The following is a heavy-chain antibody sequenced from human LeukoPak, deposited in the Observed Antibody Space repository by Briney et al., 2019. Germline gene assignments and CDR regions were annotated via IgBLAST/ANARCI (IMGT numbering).Heavy chain of an antibody. J-gene: IGHJ6*03. CDR1: GYSFTSYW. V-gene: IGHV5-51*01. Sequence: GESLKISCKGSGYSFTSYWIGWVRQMPGKGLEWMGIIYPGDSDTRYSPSFQGQVTISADKSISTAYLQWSSLKASDTAMYHCARHGDFWSGYHYTPFYYYMDVWGKGTTVTVSS. CDR3: ARHGDFWSGYHYTPFYYYMDV. D-gene: IGHD3-3*01. CDR2: IYPGDSDT.